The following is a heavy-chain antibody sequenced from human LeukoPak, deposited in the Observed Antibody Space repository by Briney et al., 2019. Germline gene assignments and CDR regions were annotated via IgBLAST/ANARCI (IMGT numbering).Heavy chain of an antibody. V-gene: IGHV4-39*01. CDR1: GGSISSGHYW. J-gene: IGHJ4*02. Sequence: PSETLSLTCTVSGGSISSGHYWWGWIRQPPGKGLDWIGSMYYSGNTHYNPSLQSRVTVSVDTSKNQFSLKLTSVTAADTAVYYCVRRRGVGSWSFDYWGQGTLVTVSS. CDR3: VRRRGVGSWSFDY. D-gene: IGHD2-15*01. CDR2: MYYSGNT.